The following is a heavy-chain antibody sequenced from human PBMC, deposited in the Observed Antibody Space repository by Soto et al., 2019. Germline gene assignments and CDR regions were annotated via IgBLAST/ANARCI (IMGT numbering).Heavy chain of an antibody. D-gene: IGHD3-22*01. CDR1: GYTFTSYG. CDR2: ITAYNGNT. Sequence: ASVKVSCKASGYTFTSYGISWVRQAPGQGLEWMGWITAYNGNTNYAQKLQGRVTMTTDASTSTAYMELRSPSSDDTAVYYCARYLYYYDSSGYYIRLDYWGQGTLVTSPQ. J-gene: IGHJ4*02. CDR3: ARYLYYYDSSGYYIRLDY. V-gene: IGHV1-18*04.